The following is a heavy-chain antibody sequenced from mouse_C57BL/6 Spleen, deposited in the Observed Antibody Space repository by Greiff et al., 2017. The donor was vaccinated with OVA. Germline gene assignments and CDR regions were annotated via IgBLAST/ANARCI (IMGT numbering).Heavy chain of an antibody. J-gene: IGHJ1*03. CDR2: IDPETGGT. Sequence: QVQLQQSGAELVRPGASVTLSCKASGYTFTDYEMHWVKQTPVHGLEWIGAIDPETGGTAYNQKFKGKAILTADKSSSTAYMELRSLTSEDSAVYYCTRYLYGSSFNWYFDVWGTGTTVTVSS. D-gene: IGHD1-1*01. V-gene: IGHV1-15*01. CDR1: GYTFTDYE. CDR3: TRYLYGSSFNWYFDV.